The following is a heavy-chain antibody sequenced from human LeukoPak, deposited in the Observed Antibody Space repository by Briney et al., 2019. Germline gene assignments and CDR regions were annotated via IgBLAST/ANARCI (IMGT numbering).Heavy chain of an antibody. CDR2: ISSSSSYI. Sequence: GGSLRLSCAASGFTFSSYSMNWVRHAPGKGLEWVSSISSSSSYIYYADSVKGRFTISRDNAKNSLYLQMNSLRAEDTAVYYCARAYVPYCSSTSCYPNWFDPWGQGTLVTVSS. D-gene: IGHD2-2*01. CDR1: GFTFSSYS. J-gene: IGHJ5*02. CDR3: ARAYVPYCSSTSCYPNWFDP. V-gene: IGHV3-21*01.